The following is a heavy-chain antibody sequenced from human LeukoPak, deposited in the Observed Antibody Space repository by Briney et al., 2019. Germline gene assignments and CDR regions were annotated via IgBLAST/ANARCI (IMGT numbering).Heavy chain of an antibody. Sequence: GGSLRLSCAASGFTFSSYGMHWVRQAPGKGLEWVAVIWYDGSNKYYADSVKGRFTISRDNSKNTLYLQMNSLRAEDTAVYYCARDRYGSRSYYYSWGQGTLVTVSP. J-gene: IGHJ5*02. CDR1: GFTFSSYG. CDR3: ARDRYGSRSYYYS. CDR2: IWYDGSNK. D-gene: IGHD3-10*01. V-gene: IGHV3-33*01.